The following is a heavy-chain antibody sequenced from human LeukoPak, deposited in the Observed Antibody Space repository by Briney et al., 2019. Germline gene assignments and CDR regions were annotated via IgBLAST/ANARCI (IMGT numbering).Heavy chain of an antibody. CDR2: MNPNTGST. J-gene: IGHJ4*02. D-gene: IGHD2-2*01. CDR3: ARARFDCSTFSCYLFDS. Sequence: ASVKVSCKASGYIFTSYDINWVRQAPGQGLEWMGWMNPNTGSTAYAQPFQGRITMTRDTSVGTAYMEVSSLRSEDTAVYYCARARFDCSTFSCYLFDSWGQGTPVTVSS. CDR1: GYIFTSYD. V-gene: IGHV1-8*02.